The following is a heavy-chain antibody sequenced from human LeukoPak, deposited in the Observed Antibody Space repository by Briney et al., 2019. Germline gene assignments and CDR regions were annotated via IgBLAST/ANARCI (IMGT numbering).Heavy chain of an antibody. CDR2: TYYRYRRYN. V-gene: IGHV6-1*01. CDR1: VDSVSRNSDA. J-gene: IGHJ4*01. CDR3: ARELVGLEH. Sequence: SQTLSLTCAISVDSVSRNSDAWNWITQSPSRGLEWLGRTYYRYRRYNDYAVYVHRRITINPDTSKNQFYLQLNSVTPQDTAVYYCARELVGLEHWGQGTLVTVSP.